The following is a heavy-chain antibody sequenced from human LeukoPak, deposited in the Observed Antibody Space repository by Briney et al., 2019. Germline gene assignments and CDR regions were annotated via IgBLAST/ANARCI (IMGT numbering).Heavy chain of an antibody. CDR3: ARDRYGDGFAHFDY. CDR2: ITPSGGT. CDR1: GYTFTSYA. J-gene: IGHJ4*02. Sequence: EASVKVSCKASGYTFTSYAMHWVRQAPGQGLEWMGWITPSGGTNYPQKFQGRVAITRDTSITTAYMDLSRLTSDDTAVYYCARDRYGDGFAHFDYWGQGALVTVS. V-gene: IGHV1-2*02. D-gene: IGHD5-24*01.